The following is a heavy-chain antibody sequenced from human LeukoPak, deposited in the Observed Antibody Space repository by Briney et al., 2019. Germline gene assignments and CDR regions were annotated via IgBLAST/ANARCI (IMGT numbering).Heavy chain of an antibody. V-gene: IGHV4-39*01. Sequence: SETLSLTCTVSGGSISSSSYYWGWIRQPPGKGLEWIGSIYYSGSTYYNPSLKSRVTIPVDTSKNQLSLKLSSVTAADTAVYYCARHRTAMVNLPSYYFDYWGQGNMVTVSS. J-gene: IGHJ4*02. CDR3: ARHRTAMVNLPSYYFDY. CDR1: GGSISSSSYY. D-gene: IGHD5-18*01. CDR2: IYYSGST.